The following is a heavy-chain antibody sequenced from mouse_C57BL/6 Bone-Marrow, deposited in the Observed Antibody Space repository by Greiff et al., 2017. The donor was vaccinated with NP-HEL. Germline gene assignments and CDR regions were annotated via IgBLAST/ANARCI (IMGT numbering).Heavy chain of an antibody. CDR2: IDPSDSET. V-gene: IGHV1-52*01. J-gene: IGHJ4*01. D-gene: IGHD1-1*01. CDR1: GYTFTSYW. Sequence: QVQLQQPGAELVRPGSSVKLSCKASGYTFTSYWMHWVKQRPIQGLEWIGNIDPSDSETHYNQKFKDKATLTVDKSSSTAYMQLSSLTSEDSAVYYCARRDYYGSSPHYYAMDYWGQGTSVTVSS. CDR3: ARRDYYGSSPHYYAMDY.